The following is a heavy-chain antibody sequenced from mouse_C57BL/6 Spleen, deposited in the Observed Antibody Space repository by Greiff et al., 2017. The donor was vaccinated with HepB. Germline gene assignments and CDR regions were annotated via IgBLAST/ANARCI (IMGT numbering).Heavy chain of an antibody. Sequence: VQLQQSGPELVKPGASVKMSCKASGYTFTDYNMHWVKQSHGKSLEWIGYINPNNGGTSYNQKFKGKATLTVNKSSSTAYMELRSLTSEDAAVYDCETGGLRYLFAYWGQGTTVTVSA. CDR1: GYTFTDYN. V-gene: IGHV1-22*01. J-gene: IGHJ3*01. CDR3: ETGGLRYLFAY. CDR2: INPNNGGT. D-gene: IGHD1-1*01.